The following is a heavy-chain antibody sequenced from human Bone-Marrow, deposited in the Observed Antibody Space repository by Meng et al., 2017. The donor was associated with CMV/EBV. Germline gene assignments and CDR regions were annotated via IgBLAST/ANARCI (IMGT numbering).Heavy chain of an antibody. CDR3: TTRGYSGSYTFGY. V-gene: IGHV3-15*01. D-gene: IGHD1-26*01. Sequence: GESLKISCAASGFTFSNAWMSWVRQAPGKGLEWVGRIKSKTDGGTTDYAAPVKGRFTISRDDSKNTLYLQMNSLKTEDTAVYYCTTRGYSGSYTFGYWGQGTRVTVSS. CDR1: GFTFSNAW. CDR2: IKSKTDGGTT. J-gene: IGHJ4*02.